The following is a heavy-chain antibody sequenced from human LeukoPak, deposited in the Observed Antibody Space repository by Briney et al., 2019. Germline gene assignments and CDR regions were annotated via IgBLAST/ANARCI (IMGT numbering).Heavy chain of an antibody. CDR1: GFTFSNYD. V-gene: IGHV3-21*01. CDR3: AGINDYGDPTGAFDI. J-gene: IGHJ3*02. Sequence: GGSLRLSCAASGFTFSNYDMNWVRQAPGKGLEWVSSISSSSSHTYYAESVKGRFTISRDNAKNSLFLQMNSLRAEDTAVYYCAGINDYGDPTGAFDIWGQGTMVTVSS. D-gene: IGHD4-17*01. CDR2: ISSSSSHT.